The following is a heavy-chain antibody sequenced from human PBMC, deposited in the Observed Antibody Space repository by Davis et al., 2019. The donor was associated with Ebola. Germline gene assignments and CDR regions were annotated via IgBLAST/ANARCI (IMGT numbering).Heavy chain of an antibody. CDR3: ARVSNKSGMDV. V-gene: IGHV3-11*01. D-gene: IGHD1/OR15-1a*01. J-gene: IGHJ6*02. CDR1: GFTFSDYY. CDR2: ISSSGSTI. Sequence: GESLKISCAASGFTFSDYYMSWICQAPGKGLEWVSYISSSGSTIYYADSVKGRFTISRDNAKNSLYLQMNSLRAEDTAVYYCARVSNKSGMDVWGQGTTVTVSS.